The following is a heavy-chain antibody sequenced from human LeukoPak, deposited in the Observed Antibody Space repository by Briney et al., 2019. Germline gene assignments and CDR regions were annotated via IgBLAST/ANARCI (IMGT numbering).Heavy chain of an antibody. CDR2: IYHGGST. Sequence: PSGTLSLTCAVSGASISSSHWWSWVRQPPRKGLEWIGEIYHGGSTSCNPSLKGRVTISVDRSNNQFSLRLTSVTAADTAVYYCARGEEHGSGTVHFDYWGQGTLVTVSS. J-gene: IGHJ4*02. CDR1: GASISSSHW. D-gene: IGHD3-10*01. V-gene: IGHV4-4*02. CDR3: ARGEEHGSGTVHFDY.